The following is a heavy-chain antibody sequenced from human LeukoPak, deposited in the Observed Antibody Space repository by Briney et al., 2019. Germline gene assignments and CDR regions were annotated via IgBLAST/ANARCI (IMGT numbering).Heavy chain of an antibody. Sequence: SETLSLTCTVSGGSISSSSYYWGWIRQPPGKGLEWIGSIYYSGSTYYNPSLKSRVTISVDTSKNQFSLKLSSVTAADTAVYYCARVYEWLLSDWFDPWGQGTLVTVSS. V-gene: IGHV4-39*07. CDR1: GGSISSSSYY. D-gene: IGHD3-3*01. CDR2: IYYSGST. J-gene: IGHJ5*02. CDR3: ARVYEWLLSDWFDP.